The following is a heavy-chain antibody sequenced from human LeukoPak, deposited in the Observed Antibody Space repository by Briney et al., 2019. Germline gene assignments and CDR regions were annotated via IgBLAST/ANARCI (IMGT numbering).Heavy chain of an antibody. CDR1: GFTFKNYA. D-gene: IGHD3-9*01. V-gene: IGHV3-23*01. CDR2: ISGSDPGT. Sequence: PGGSLRLSCVASGFTFKNYAMSWVRRVPGKGLEWVSAISGSDPGTYYADSVKGRFTISRDNSKNTLYLQMNSLRAEDTAVYYCARILTGYYTIDYWGQGTLVTVSS. J-gene: IGHJ4*02. CDR3: ARILTGYYTIDY.